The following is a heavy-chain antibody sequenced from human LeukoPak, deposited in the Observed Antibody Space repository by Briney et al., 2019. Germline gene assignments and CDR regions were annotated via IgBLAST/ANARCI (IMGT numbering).Heavy chain of an antibody. CDR1: GFIFSSYA. J-gene: IGHJ4*02. V-gene: IGHV3-23*01. D-gene: IGHD2-8*01. CDR2: ISGSGAST. Sequence: PGGSVRLSCAASGFIFSSYAMSYVRQAPGKGLERVSTISGSGASTYYADSVKGRFAISRNNSKNTLYLQMNSLRAEDTAVYYCAKDRSCTNDICHGDFDYWGQGTLVTVSS. CDR3: AKDRSCTNDICHGDFDY.